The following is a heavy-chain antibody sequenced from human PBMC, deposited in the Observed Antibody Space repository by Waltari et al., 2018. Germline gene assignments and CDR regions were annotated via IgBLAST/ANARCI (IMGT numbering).Heavy chain of an antibody. D-gene: IGHD2-21*02. CDR3: ARARYFGLLFAWFDP. Sequence: QVQLQESGPGLVKSSETLSLTCTVSGESLSSSDWWTWVRQSPGKGLEWIGEISHSGETDYAPSLQGRVTIAADRSRNQFSLNLNSVTAAYTAVYYCARARYFGLLFAWFDPWGQGTLVTVSS. CDR1: GESLSSSDW. V-gene: IGHV4-4*02. J-gene: IGHJ5*02. CDR2: ISHSGET.